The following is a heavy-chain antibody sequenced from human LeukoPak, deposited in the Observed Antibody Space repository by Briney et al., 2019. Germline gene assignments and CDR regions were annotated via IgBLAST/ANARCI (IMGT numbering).Heavy chain of an antibody. CDR2: IYYSGST. CDR3: ARLSNDGSGYRPDY. CDR1: GGSISSYY. D-gene: IGHD3-22*01. Sequence: SETLSLTCTVSGGSISSYYWTWIRQPPGKGLEWIGNIYYSGSTNYNPSLKSRVTISVDTSKNQFSMKLNSVTAADTAVYYCARLSNDGSGYRPDYWGQGTLVTVSS. J-gene: IGHJ4*02. V-gene: IGHV4-59*08.